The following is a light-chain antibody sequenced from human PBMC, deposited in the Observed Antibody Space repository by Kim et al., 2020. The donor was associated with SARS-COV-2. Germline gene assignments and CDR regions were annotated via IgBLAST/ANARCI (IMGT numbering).Light chain of an antibody. Sequence: GQSFTISCTGTSSDVGGYDYASWYQQDPGKPPKLMIYDVSERPSGVSNRFSGSKSGNTASLTISGLQAEDEADYYCSSYTSSNTWVFGGGTQLTVL. V-gene: IGLV2-14*04. CDR2: DVS. CDR3: SSYTSSNTWV. CDR1: SSDVGGYDY. J-gene: IGLJ3*02.